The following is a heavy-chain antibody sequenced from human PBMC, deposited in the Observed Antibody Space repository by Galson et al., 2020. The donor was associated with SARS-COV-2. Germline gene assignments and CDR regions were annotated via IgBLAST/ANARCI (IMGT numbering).Heavy chain of an antibody. CDR3: SKDFWAVEGIFGSRRDYYVYYGVEV. V-gene: IGHV3-30*18. D-gene: IGHD3-3*01. CDR1: GFTFSSYG. Sequence: GGSLRLSCAASGFTFSSYGTHRVRQAPGKGLEWEAVIPYDGNNQYYADSVKARFNIPRDNSKSTLYLEMNSLRLEVTAVYYCSKDFWAVEGIFGSRRDYYVYYGVEVWGKGTTVIVSS. J-gene: IGHJ6*04. CDR2: IPYDGNNQ.